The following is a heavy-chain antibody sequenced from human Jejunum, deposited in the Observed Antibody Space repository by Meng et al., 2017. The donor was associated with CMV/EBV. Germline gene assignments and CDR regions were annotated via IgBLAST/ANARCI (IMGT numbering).Heavy chain of an antibody. V-gene: IGHV6-1*01. Sequence: GDTVSSNRAAWTWVMPSPSGGLGWLGRTYYRSQWSNDYAVSVTSRITINPDTSKNQFSLHLTSLTPEDTAVYYCVRSSTTGGFDPWGQGTLVTVSS. CDR2: TYYRSQWSN. J-gene: IGHJ5*02. D-gene: IGHD1-1*01. CDR3: VRSSTTGGFDP. CDR1: GDTVSSNRAA.